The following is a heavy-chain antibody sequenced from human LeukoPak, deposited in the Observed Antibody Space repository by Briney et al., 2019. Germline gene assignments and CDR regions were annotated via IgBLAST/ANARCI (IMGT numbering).Heavy chain of an antibody. CDR3: ARDPLRYFDWLYTN. V-gene: IGHV4-38-2*02. CDR1: GYSISSGYY. D-gene: IGHD3-9*01. J-gene: IGHJ4*02. Sequence: SETLSLTCTVSGYSISSGYYWGWIRQPPGKGLEWLGSIYHSGSTSYNPSLKSRVTISVDTSKNQFSLKLSAVTAADTAVYYCARDPLRYFDWLYTNWGQGTLVTVSS. CDR2: IYHSGST.